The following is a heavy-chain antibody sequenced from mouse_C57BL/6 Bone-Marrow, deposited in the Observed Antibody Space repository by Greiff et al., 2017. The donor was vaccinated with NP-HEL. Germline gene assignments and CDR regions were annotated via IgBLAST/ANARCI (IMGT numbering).Heavy chain of an antibody. CDR3: AGARSSSFYYAMDY. CDR2: ITHSGET. D-gene: IGHD1-1*01. V-gene: IGHV12-3*01. CDR1: GFPITSGYY. Sequence: VKLMESGPGLVKPSQSLFLTCSITGFPITSGYYWIWIRQSPGKPLEWMGYITHSGETFYNPSLQSPISITRDTSKNQFFRQSNSVTTEDTAMYYCAGARSSSFYYAMDYWGQGTSVTVSS. J-gene: IGHJ4*01.